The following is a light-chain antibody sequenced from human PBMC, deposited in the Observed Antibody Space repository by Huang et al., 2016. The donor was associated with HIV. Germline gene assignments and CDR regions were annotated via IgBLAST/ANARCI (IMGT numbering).Light chain of an antibody. CDR3: QQYNNWPLT. V-gene: IGKV3-15*01. J-gene: IGKJ4*01. Sequence: EIVMTQSPATLSVSPGERATLSCRASQSVSRNLAWYQQKPGQAPRLLIYGASTRATGSPDRFSGSGSGTEFTLTISSLQAEDFAVYYCQQYNNWPLTFGGGTKVEIK. CDR2: GAS. CDR1: QSVSRN.